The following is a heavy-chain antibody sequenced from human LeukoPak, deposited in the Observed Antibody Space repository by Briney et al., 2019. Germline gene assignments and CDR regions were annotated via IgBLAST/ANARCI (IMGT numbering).Heavy chain of an antibody. Sequence: GGSLRLSCAASGFTFSSYAMGWVRQAPGKGLEWVSSIGGSGGGTYYADSVKGRFTISRDNSKNTLYLQMNSLRAEDTAVYYCAKSQSHFVVVVAAITPEYWGQGTLVTVSS. CDR3: AKSQSHFVVVVAAITPEY. CDR1: GFTFSSYA. V-gene: IGHV3-23*01. CDR2: IGGSGGGT. D-gene: IGHD2-15*01. J-gene: IGHJ4*02.